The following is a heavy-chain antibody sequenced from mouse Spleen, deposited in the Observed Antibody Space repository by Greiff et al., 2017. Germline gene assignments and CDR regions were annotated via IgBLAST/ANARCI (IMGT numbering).Heavy chain of an antibody. CDR2: IFPGSGST. CDR1: GYTFTDYY. D-gene: IGHD2-10*02. V-gene: IGHV1-75*01. CDR3: SRRYGNPYAMDY. J-gene: IGHJ4*01. Sequence: VMLVESGPELVKPGASVKISCKASGYTFTDYYINWVKQRPGQGLEWIGWIFPGSGSTYYNEKFKGKATLTVDKSSSTAYMLLSSLTSEDSAVYFCSRRYGNPYAMDYWGQGTSVTVSS.